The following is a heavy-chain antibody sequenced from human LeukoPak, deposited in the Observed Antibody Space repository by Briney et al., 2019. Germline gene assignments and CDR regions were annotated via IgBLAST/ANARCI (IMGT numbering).Heavy chain of an antibody. CDR2: KQHDGTKT. V-gene: IGHV3-30*02. J-gene: IGHJ4*02. D-gene: IGHD3-16*02. CDR3: AKGAFVRLGELSPH. Sequence: GGSLRLSCAASGFTFSSSGMHWVRQAPCRGLEWVAFKQHDGTKTCYADSVKGRFTISRDSSENTLYLQMNILRTDDTAVYYCAKGAFVRLGELSPHWGQGTLVTVSS. CDR1: GFTFSSSG.